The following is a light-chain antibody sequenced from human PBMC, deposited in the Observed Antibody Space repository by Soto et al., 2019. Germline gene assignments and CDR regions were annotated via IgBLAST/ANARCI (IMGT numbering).Light chain of an antibody. CDR2: GAS. J-gene: IGKJ1*01. CDR3: LEYHNLWA. V-gene: IGKV3-15*01. Sequence: EVVMRHTPATLSAVAGERATLDCRASQSVSNNYLAWYQQKPGHAPSLLIYGASTRATGIPARFSGSGSGTEFTLTISILQSEDFTVYSCLEYHNLWAFGQGTKVDI. CDR1: QSVSNN.